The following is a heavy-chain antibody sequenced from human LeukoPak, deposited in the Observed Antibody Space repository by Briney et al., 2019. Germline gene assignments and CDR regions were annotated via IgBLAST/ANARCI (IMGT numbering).Heavy chain of an antibody. CDR1: GFTFSGHW. J-gene: IGHJ4*02. CDR2: MNGDGSQI. V-gene: IGHV3-7*01. CDR3: AKSTYYYDSSGYSFFDY. Sequence: GGSLRLSCAASGFTFSGHWMSWVRQAPAKGLEWVAHMNGDGSQIYYMDFVKGRFTISRDNAKNSLYLQMNGLRAEDTAVYYCAKSTYYYDSSGYSFFDYWGQGTLVTVSS. D-gene: IGHD3-22*01.